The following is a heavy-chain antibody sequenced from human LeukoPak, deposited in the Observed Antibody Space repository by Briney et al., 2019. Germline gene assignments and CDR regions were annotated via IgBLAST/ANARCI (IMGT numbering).Heavy chain of an antibody. V-gene: IGHV3-23*01. J-gene: IGHJ6*02. CDR2: LSFSGGGT. D-gene: IGHD2-2*01. Sequence: PGGSLRLSCAASGFTFSSFAMSWVRQAPGKGLEWVSGLSFSGGGTYYADSVKGRFTISRDNSKNTLYLQMNSLRAEDTAIYYCVKDRPCETCMPMDAWGQGTTVTVSS. CDR1: GFTFSSFA. CDR3: VKDRPCETCMPMDA.